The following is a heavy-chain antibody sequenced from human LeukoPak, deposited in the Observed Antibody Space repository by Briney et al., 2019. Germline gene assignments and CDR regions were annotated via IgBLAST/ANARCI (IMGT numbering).Heavy chain of an antibody. CDR1: GDSISSSSSY. CDR2: IYYSGST. Sequence: SETLSLTCTVSGDSISSSSSYWGWIRQPPGKGLEWIGSIYYSGSTYYNSSLKSRVTISVDTSKNQFSLKLSSVTAADTAVYYCASTHYVWGSYRSYYFDYWGQGTLVTVSS. J-gene: IGHJ4*02. V-gene: IGHV4-39*07. D-gene: IGHD3-16*02. CDR3: ASTHYVWGSYRSYYFDY.